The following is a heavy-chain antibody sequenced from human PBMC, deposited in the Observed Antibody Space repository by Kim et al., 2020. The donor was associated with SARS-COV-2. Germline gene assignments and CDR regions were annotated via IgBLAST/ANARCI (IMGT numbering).Heavy chain of an antibody. CDR2: ISGSGGST. Sequence: GGSLRLSCAASGFTFSSYAMSWVRQAPGKGLEWVSAISGSGGSTYYADSVKGRFTISRDNSKNTLYLQMNSLRAEDTAVYYCAKVVPAATLLLRWYFDLWGRGTLVTVSS. V-gene: IGHV3-23*01. D-gene: IGHD2-2*01. CDR1: GFTFSSYA. J-gene: IGHJ2*01. CDR3: AKVVPAATLLLRWYFDL.